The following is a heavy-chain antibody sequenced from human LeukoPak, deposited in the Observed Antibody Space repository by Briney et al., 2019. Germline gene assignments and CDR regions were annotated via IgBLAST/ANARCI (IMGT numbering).Heavy chain of an antibody. CDR3: ARDPTLSGSYLHYFDY. D-gene: IGHD1-26*01. J-gene: IGHJ4*02. V-gene: IGHV1-18*01. CDR2: ISAYNGNT. CDR1: GYTFTSYG. Sequence: ASVKVSCKASGYTFTSYGISWVRQAPGQGLEWMGWISAYNGNTNYAQKLQGRVTMTRDTSTSTVYMELSSLRSEDTAVYYCARDPTLSGSYLHYFDYWGQGTLVTVSS.